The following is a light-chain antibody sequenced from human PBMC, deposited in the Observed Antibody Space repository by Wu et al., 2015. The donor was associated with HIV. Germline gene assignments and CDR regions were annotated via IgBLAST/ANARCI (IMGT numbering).Light chain of an antibody. Sequence: AIQMTQSPSSLSASVGDRVTITCRASQGIRSDLGWYQQKPGKAPRLLIYATSTLQIGVPSRFSGSGSGTDFTLTISSLQPEDFATYYCQQNYLYPPTFGQGTRVEIK. J-gene: IGKJ1*01. V-gene: IGKV1-6*01. CDR1: QGIRSD. CDR2: ATS. CDR3: QQNYLYPPT.